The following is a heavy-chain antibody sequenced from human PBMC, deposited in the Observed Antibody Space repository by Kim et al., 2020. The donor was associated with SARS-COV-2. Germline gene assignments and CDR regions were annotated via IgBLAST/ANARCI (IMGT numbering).Heavy chain of an antibody. J-gene: IGHJ4*02. V-gene: IGHV3-9*01. Sequence: GYADSVKGRFTISRDNAKNSLYLQMNSLRAEDTALYYCAKGGYSYGRFDYWGQGTLVTVSS. D-gene: IGHD5-18*01. CDR3: AKGGYSYGRFDY.